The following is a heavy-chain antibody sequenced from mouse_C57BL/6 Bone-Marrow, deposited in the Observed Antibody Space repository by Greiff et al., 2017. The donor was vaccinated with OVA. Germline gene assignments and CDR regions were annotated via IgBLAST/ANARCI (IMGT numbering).Heavy chain of an antibody. CDR2: IYPGDGDT. Sequence: VKLQESGPELVKPGATVKISCKASGYAFSSSWMNWVKQRPGKGLEWIGRIYPGDGDTNYNGKFKGKATLTADKSSSTGYMQLSSLTSEDSAVYFCAREGVYYGYDWFAYWGQGTLVTVSA. CDR1: GYAFSSSW. J-gene: IGHJ3*01. V-gene: IGHV1-82*01. D-gene: IGHD2-2*01. CDR3: AREGVYYGYDWFAY.